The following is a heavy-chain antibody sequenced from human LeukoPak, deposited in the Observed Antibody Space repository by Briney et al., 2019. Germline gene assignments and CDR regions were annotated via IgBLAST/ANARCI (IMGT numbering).Heavy chain of an antibody. CDR3: ARQADSSGYYDAFDI. D-gene: IGHD3-22*01. CDR1: GYSFTSYW. J-gene: IGHJ3*02. CDR2: IYPGDSDT. Sequence: GESLKISCKGSGYSFTSYWIGCVRQMPGKGLEWMWIIYPGDSDTRYSPSFQGQVTISADKSISPAYLQWSSLKPSDTAMYYCARQADSSGYYDAFDIWGQGTMVTVSS. V-gene: IGHV5-51*01.